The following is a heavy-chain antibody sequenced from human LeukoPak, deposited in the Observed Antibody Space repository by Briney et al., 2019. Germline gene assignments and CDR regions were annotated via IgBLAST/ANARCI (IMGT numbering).Heavy chain of an antibody. Sequence: SVTVSFTSSGGTFSIYAISWVRQAPGQGHEWMGRIIPILGIANYAQKFQGRVTITADKSTSTAYMELSSLRSEDTAVYYCARDRRAAMVTTRWYFDLWGRGTLVTVSS. J-gene: IGHJ2*01. CDR1: GGTFSIYA. D-gene: IGHD5-18*01. V-gene: IGHV1-69*04. CDR3: ARDRRAAMVTTRWYFDL. CDR2: IIPILGIA.